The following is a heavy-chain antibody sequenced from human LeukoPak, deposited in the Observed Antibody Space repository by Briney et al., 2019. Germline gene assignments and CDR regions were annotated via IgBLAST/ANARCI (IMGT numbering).Heavy chain of an antibody. CDR3: AREGPVLGYDSSGYSMGAFDI. V-gene: IGHV4-31*03. CDR1: GGSTSSGGYY. J-gene: IGHJ3*02. D-gene: IGHD3-22*01. CDR2: IYYSGST. Sequence: SETLSLTCTVSGGSTSSGGYYWSWIRQHPGKGLEWIGYIYYSGSTYYNPSLKSRVTISVDTSKNQFSLKLSSVTAADTAVYYCAREGPVLGYDSSGYSMGAFDIWGQGTMVTVSS.